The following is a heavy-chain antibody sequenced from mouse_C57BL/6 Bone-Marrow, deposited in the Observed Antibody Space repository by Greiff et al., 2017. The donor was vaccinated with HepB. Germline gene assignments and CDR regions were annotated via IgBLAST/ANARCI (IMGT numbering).Heavy chain of an antibody. Sequence: EVKLMESGPGLAKPSQTLSLTCSVTGYSITSDYWNWIRKFPGNKLEYMGYISYSGSTYYNPSLKSRISITRDTSKNQYYLQLNSVTTEDTATYYCARFLISNPYAMDYWGQGTSVTVSS. D-gene: IGHD1-3*01. J-gene: IGHJ4*01. CDR2: ISYSGST. CDR1: GYSITSDY. CDR3: ARFLISNPYAMDY. V-gene: IGHV3-8*01.